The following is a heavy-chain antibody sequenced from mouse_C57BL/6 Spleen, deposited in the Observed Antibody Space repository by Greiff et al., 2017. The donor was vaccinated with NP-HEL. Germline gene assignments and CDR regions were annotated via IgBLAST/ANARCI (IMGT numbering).Heavy chain of an antibody. J-gene: IGHJ2*01. D-gene: IGHD4-1*01. CDR3: ARGLNWDGAY. CDR1: GYTFTDYY. CDR2: INPYNGGT. Sequence: VQLQQSGPVLVKPGASVKMSCKASGYTFTDYYMNWVKQSHGKSLEWIGVINPYNGGTSYNQKFKGKATLTVDKSSSTAYMELNSLTSEDSAVYYCARGLNWDGAYWGQGTTLTVSS. V-gene: IGHV1-19*01.